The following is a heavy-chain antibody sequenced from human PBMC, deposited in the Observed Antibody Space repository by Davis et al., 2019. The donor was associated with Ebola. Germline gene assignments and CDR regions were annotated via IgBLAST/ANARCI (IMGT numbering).Heavy chain of an antibody. CDR2: IRSKGYGGTT. Sequence: GESLKISCTASGFTFDDYGMSWFRQAPGKGLEWVGFIRSKGYGGTTAYAASVKGRFTISRDDSKSIAYLQMNSLKTEDTAVYYCTRNLGYCSSTSCYPFDYWGQGTLVTVSS. J-gene: IGHJ4*02. CDR3: TRNLGYCSSTSCYPFDY. V-gene: IGHV3-49*03. CDR1: GFTFDDYG. D-gene: IGHD2-2*01.